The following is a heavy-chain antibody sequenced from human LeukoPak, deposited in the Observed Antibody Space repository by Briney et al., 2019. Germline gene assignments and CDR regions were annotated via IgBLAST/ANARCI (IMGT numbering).Heavy chain of an antibody. CDR3: ARGRAAAGQRWFDP. Sequence: SETLSLTCAVYGGSFSGYYWSWIRQPPGKGLEWSGEINHSGSTNYNPSLKSRVTISVDTSKNQFSLKLSSVTAADTAVFYCARGRAAAGQRWFDPWGQGTLVTVSS. J-gene: IGHJ5*02. CDR1: GGSFSGYY. D-gene: IGHD6-13*01. V-gene: IGHV4-34*01. CDR2: INHSGST.